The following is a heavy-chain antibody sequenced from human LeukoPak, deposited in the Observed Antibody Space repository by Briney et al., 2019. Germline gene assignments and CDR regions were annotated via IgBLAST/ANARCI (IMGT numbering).Heavy chain of an antibody. CDR2: INPSAGST. CDR1: GYTFTSYY. J-gene: IGHJ4*02. D-gene: IGHD4-11*01. CDR3: ARGDYSSSSTPHYFDY. V-gene: IGHV1-46*01. Sequence: PWASVTVSCKASGYTFTSYYMHWVRQAPGQGLEWMGLINPSAGSTSYPQKFQGRITMTRDMSTSTVYVELRSLRSEDTALYYCARGDYSSSSTPHYFDYWGQGTQVTVSS.